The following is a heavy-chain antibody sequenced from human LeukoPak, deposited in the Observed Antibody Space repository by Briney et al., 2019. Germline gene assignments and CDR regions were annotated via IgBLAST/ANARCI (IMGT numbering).Heavy chain of an antibody. CDR3: ASGSGGYSYVLDY. CDR1: GYTFTGYC. CDR2: INPNSGGT. D-gene: IGHD5-18*01. Sequence: ASVKVSCKASGYTFTGYCMHWVRQAPGQGLEWMGWINPNSGGTNYAQKFQGRVTMTRDTSISTAYMELSRLRSDDTAVYYCASGSGGYSYVLDYWGQGTLVTVSS. V-gene: IGHV1-2*02. J-gene: IGHJ4*02.